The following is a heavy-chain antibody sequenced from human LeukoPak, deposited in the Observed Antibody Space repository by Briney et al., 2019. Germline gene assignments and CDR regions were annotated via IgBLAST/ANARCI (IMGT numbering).Heavy chain of an antibody. J-gene: IGHJ4*02. Sequence: SQTLSLTCAISGDSVSSKNGAWNWIRQSPSRGLEWLRRTYYRFKWYSDYAVSVQGRITITPDTSKNQMSLQLYSVTPEDAAVYYCARDLGNTGWYTFDYWGQGALVTVSS. CDR2: TYYRFKWYS. CDR3: ARDLGNTGWYTFDY. V-gene: IGHV6-1*01. CDR1: GDSVSSKNGA. D-gene: IGHD6-19*01.